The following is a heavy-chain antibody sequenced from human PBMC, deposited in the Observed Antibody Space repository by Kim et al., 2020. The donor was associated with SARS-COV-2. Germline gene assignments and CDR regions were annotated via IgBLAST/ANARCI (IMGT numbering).Heavy chain of an antibody. D-gene: IGHD2-21*02. Sequence: GGSLRLSCSASGFTFSSYAMHWVRQAPGKGLEYVSAISSNGGSTYYADSVKGRFTISRDNSKNTLYLQMSSLRAEDTAVYYCVKDFGGLYCGGDCYSAPDYWGQGTLVTVSS. J-gene: IGHJ4*02. V-gene: IGHV3-64D*06. CDR2: ISSNGGST. CDR1: GFTFSSYA. CDR3: VKDFGGLYCGGDCYSAPDY.